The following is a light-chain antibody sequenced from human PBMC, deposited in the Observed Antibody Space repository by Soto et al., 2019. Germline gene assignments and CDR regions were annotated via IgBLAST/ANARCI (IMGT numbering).Light chain of an antibody. J-gene: IGLJ1*01. CDR1: NIGGKS. CDR2: DDS. CDR3: QVWESGRGV. V-gene: IGLV3-21*02. Sequence: SYELTQPPSVSVAPGQTARITCGGNNIGGKSVHWYQQKPGQAPVLVVYDDSDRPSGIPERFSGSNSVNTATLTISRVAAGDEADYYCQVWESGRGVFGTGIKV.